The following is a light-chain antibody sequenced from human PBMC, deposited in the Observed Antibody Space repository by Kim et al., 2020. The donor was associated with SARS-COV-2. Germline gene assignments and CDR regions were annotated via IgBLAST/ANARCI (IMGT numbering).Light chain of an antibody. Sequence: SPGERATLSCRASQSINGDKLAWDQQKPGQAPRLLMYGASSRATGIPDRFSGSGSGRDFTLAISRLEPEDFAVFYCQQYGNSPLTFGGGTKVDIK. CDR2: GAS. CDR3: QQYGNSPLT. J-gene: IGKJ4*01. CDR1: QSINGDK. V-gene: IGKV3-20*01.